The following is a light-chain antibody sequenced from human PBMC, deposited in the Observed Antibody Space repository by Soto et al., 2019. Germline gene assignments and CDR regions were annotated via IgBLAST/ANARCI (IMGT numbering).Light chain of an antibody. Sequence: QSALTQPPSVSGSPGQSITISCTGGSSDIGGDNYVSWYQQHPGEAPKLMIYEVTSRPSGVPGRFSGSKSGNTASLTVSGLQAEDEADYYCNSYAGRNTFVFGTGTKLTVL. V-gene: IGLV2-8*01. CDR3: NSYAGRNTFV. CDR2: EVT. CDR1: SSDIGGDNY. J-gene: IGLJ1*01.